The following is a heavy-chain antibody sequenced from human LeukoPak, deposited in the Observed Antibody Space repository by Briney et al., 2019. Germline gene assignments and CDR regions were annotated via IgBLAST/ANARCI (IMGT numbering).Heavy chain of an antibody. J-gene: IGHJ3*02. V-gene: IGHV1-2*04. CDR3: AREADTAMVTGAFDI. D-gene: IGHD5-18*01. CDR1: GYTFTYYY. CDR2: INPNSGGT. Sequence: GASVKVSCKASGYTFTYYYIHWMRQAPGQGLEWMGWINPNSGGTNYAQKFQGWVTMTRDTSISTAYMELSRLRSDDTAVYYCAREADTAMVTGAFDIWGQGTMVTVSS.